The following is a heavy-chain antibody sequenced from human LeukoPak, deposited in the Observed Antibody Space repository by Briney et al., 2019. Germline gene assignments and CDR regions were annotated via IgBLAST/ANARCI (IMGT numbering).Heavy chain of an antibody. V-gene: IGHV4-59*04. J-gene: IGHJ6*02. CDR3: ARRLDYYYAMDV. CDR2: IYYSGST. CDR1: GGSISSYY. Sequence: PSETLSLTCTVSGGSISSYYWSWIRQPPGKGLEWIGSIYYSGSTYYNPSLKSRVTISVDTPKNQFSLKLSSVTAADTAVYYCARRLDYYYAMDVWGQGTTVTVSS.